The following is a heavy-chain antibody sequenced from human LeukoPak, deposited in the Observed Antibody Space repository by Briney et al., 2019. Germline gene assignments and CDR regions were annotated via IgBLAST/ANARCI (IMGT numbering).Heavy chain of an antibody. CDR2: ISGSGGST. CDR1: GFTFSSYE. Sequence: GGSLRLSCAASGFTFSSYEMNWVRQAPGKGLEWVSAISGSGGSTYYADSVKGRFTISRDNSKNTLYLQMNSLRAEDTAVYYCAKYNRTILGYCSSTSCYRDVDYYYYMDVWGKGTTVTISS. D-gene: IGHD2-2*01. V-gene: IGHV3-23*01. CDR3: AKYNRTILGYCSSTSCYRDVDYYYYMDV. J-gene: IGHJ6*03.